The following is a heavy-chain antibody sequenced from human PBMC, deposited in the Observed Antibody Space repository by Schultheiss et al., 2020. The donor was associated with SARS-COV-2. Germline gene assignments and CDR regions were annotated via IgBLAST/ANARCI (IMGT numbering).Heavy chain of an antibody. J-gene: IGHJ5*02. CDR1: GGSISSYY. CDR2: IYYSGST. CDR3: ARVGRSYYGSGSPNWFDP. Sequence: SLTLSLTCTVSGGSISSYYWSWIRQPPGKGLEWIGYIYYSGSTNYNPSLKSRVTISVDTSKNQFSLKLSSVTAADTAVYYCARVGRSYYGSGSPNWFDPWGQGTLVTVSS. D-gene: IGHD3-10*01. V-gene: IGHV4-59*01.